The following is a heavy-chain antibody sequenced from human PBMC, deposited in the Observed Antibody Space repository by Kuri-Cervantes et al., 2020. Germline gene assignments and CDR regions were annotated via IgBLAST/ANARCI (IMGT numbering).Heavy chain of an antibody. CDR1: GYTFTSYA. D-gene: IGHD3-9*01. CDR3: ARPRADYYDILTGYFGGYYYYGMDV. CDR2: INTNTGNP. J-gene: IGHJ6*02. V-gene: IGHV7-4-1*02. Sequence: ASVKVSCKASGYTFTSYAMNWVRQAPGQGLEWMGWINTNTGNPTYAQGFTGRFVFSLETSVSTAYLQISSLKAEDTAVYYCARPRADYYDILTGYFGGYYYYGMDVWGQGTTVTDSS.